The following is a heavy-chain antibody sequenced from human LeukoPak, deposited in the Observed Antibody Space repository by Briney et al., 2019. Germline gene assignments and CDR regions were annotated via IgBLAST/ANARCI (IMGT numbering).Heavy chain of an antibody. CDR2: ISREGERI. V-gene: IGHV3-43*01. CDR1: GYIFRDYN. CDR3: AKDVSGSIDS. D-gene: IGHD5/OR15-5a*01. J-gene: IGHJ4*02. Sequence: GGSLRLFCAASGYIFRDYNMHGVREVPGKGLEWVSMISREGERISYADCAKGRVTISRDNSKNSLYLQMNSLRTEDTAFYYCAKDVSGSIDSWGQGTLVTVSS.